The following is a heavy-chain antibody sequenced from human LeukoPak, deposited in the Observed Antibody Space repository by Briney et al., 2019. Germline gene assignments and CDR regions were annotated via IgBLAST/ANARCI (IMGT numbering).Heavy chain of an antibody. CDR1: GGSISSSSYY. J-gene: IGHJ4*02. CDR3: ARQTGSGLFILP. V-gene: IGHV4-39*01. Sequence: PSETLSLTCTVSGGSISSSSYYWGWIRQPPGQGLEWIGSIYYSGNTYYNASLKSQVSISIDTSKNQFSLKLTSVTAADTAVYYCARQTGSGLFILPGGQGTLVTVSS. CDR2: IYYSGNT. D-gene: IGHD3/OR15-3a*01.